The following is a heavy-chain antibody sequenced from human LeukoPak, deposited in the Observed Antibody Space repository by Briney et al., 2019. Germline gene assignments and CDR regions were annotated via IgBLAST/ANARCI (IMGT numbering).Heavy chain of an antibody. CDR3: AKGLSQIDSCWDY. Sequence: GGSLRLTCAASGFTFSSYAMSWVRQAPGKGLEWISANSGSGGSTYYADSVKGRFTISRDNSKNTLYLQMNSLRAEDTAVYYCAKGLSQIDSCWDYWGQGTLVTVSP. J-gene: IGHJ4*02. CDR1: GFTFSSYA. CDR2: NSGSGGST. V-gene: IGHV3-23*01. D-gene: IGHD2-2*01.